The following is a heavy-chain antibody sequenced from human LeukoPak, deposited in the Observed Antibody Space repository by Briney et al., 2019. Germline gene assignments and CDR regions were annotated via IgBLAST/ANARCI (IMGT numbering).Heavy chain of an antibody. CDR2: MNPNSGNT. CDR3: ARDRAPYYYDSSDAFDI. V-gene: IGHV1-8*01. Sequence: ASVKVSCKASGYTFTSYDINWVRQATGQGLEWMGWMNPNSGNTGYAQKFQGRVTMTRDTSISTAYMELSRLRSDDTAVYYCARDRAPYYYDSSDAFDIWGQGTMVTVSS. J-gene: IGHJ3*02. CDR1: GYTFTSYD. D-gene: IGHD3-22*01.